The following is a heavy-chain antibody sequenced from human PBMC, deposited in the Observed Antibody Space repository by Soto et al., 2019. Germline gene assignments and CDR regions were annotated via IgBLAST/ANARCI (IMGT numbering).Heavy chain of an antibody. CDR1: VGSISGSTYS. Sequence: QLQLQESGSGLVKPSQTLSLTCGISVGSISGSTYSWNWIRQPPGKGLEWIGHIYHSGVTNYNPSLKRRVTISVDRSKNEFSLKLSSVTAADTAVYYCARGSNRNGYYEGFDNWGQGTLATVSS. J-gene: IGHJ5*02. CDR2: IYHSGVT. CDR3: ARGSNRNGYYEGFDN. V-gene: IGHV4-30-2*01. D-gene: IGHD3-22*01.